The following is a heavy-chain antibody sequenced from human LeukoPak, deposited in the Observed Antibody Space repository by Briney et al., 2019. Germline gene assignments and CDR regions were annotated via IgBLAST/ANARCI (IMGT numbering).Heavy chain of an antibody. J-gene: IGHJ4*02. CDR3: ATLSMSSGSYGGYYFDY. V-gene: IGHV4-34*01. CDR2: INHSGST. D-gene: IGHD3-10*01. CDR1: GGSFSGYY. Sequence: SETLSLTCAVYGGSFSGYYWSWIRQPPGKGLEWIGEINHSGSTNYNPSLKSRVTISVDTSKNQFSLKLSSVTAADTAVYYCATLSMSSGSYGGYYFDYWGQGTLVTVSS.